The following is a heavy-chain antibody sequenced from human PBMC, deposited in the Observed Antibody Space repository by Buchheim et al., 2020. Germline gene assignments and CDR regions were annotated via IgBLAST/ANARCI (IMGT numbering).Heavy chain of an antibody. CDR2: IFYSGTT. J-gene: IGHJ4*02. CDR1: GGSITGYY. Sequence: QVQLQESSPGLMKPSETLSLTCTVSGGSITGYYWTWIRQPPGKGLEFIGYIFYSGTTDYNPSLRSRVTISVDPSKNQFSLSLRSVTPADTAVYYCARLNVLARTQFDYWGQGTL. V-gene: IGHV4-59*01. CDR3: ARLNVLARTQFDY. D-gene: IGHD2-8*02.